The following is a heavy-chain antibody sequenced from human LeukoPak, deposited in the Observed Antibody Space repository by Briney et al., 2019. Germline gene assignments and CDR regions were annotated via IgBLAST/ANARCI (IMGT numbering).Heavy chain of an antibody. V-gene: IGHV3-33*06. CDR1: GFTFSSYG. J-gene: IGHJ4*02. Sequence: GGSLRLXCAASGFTFSSYGMHWGRQVPGKGLEWVAVIWYDGSNKYYADSVKGRFTISRDNSKNTLYLQMNSLRAEDTAVYYCAKDSGYYGDFKKYRYFDYWGQGTLVTVSS. CDR2: IWYDGSNK. D-gene: IGHD4-17*01. CDR3: AKDSGYYGDFKKYRYFDY.